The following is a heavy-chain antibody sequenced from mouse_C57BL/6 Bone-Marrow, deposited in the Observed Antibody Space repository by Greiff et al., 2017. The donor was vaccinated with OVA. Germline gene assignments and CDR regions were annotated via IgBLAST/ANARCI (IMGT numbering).Heavy chain of an antibody. V-gene: IGHV1-55*01. Sequence: QVHVKQPGAELVKPGASVKMSCKASGYTFTSYWITWVKQRPGQGLEWIGDIYPGSGSTNYNEKFKSKATLTVDTSSSTAYMQLSSLTSEDSAVYYCARKGPDAMDYWGQGTSVTVSS. CDR3: ARKGPDAMDY. CDR1: GYTFTSYW. CDR2: IYPGSGST. J-gene: IGHJ4*01. D-gene: IGHD3-3*01.